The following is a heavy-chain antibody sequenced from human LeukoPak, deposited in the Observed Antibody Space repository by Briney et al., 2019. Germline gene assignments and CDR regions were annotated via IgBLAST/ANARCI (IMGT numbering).Heavy chain of an antibody. Sequence: MPGGSLRLSCAASGFTFSSYSMNWVRQAPGKGLEWVSSISSSSSYIYYADSVKGRFTISRDNAKNSLYLQMNSLRAEDTAVYYCARARTDYARMDVWGKGTTVTVSS. D-gene: IGHD3-16*01. V-gene: IGHV3-21*01. J-gene: IGHJ6*04. CDR2: ISSSSSYI. CDR1: GFTFSSYS. CDR3: ARARTDYARMDV.